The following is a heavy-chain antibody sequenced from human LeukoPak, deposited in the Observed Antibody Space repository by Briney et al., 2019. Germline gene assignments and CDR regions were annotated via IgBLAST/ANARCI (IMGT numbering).Heavy chain of an antibody. V-gene: IGHV1-18*01. CDR1: GYIFTGYY. CDR3: ARDLDWFGKSNWFDP. CDR2: ISAYNGNT. J-gene: IGHJ5*02. D-gene: IGHD3-3*01. Sequence: ASVKVSCKASGYIFTGYYMHWVRQAPGQGLEWMGWISAYNGNTNYAQKLQGRVTMTTDTSTSTAYMELRSLRSDDTAVYYCARDLDWFGKSNWFDPWGQGTLVTVSS.